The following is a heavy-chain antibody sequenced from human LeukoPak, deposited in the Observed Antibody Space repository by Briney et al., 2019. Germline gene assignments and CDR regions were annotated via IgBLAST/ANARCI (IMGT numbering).Heavy chain of an antibody. CDR1: GGSVSSGSYY. V-gene: IGHV4-61*01. J-gene: IGHJ4*02. D-gene: IGHD2-8*01. CDR3: ARAQPPRWTYAIAPWDYFDY. CDR2: IYYSGST. Sequence: SETLSLTCTVSGGSVSSGSYYWSWIRQPPGKGLEWIGYIYYSGSTNYNPSLKSRVTISVDTSKNQFSLKLSSVTAADTAVYYCARAQPPRWTYAIAPWDYFDYWGQGTLVTVSS.